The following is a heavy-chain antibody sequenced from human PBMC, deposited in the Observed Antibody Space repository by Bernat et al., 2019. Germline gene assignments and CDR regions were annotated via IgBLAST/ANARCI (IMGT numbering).Heavy chain of an antibody. CDR1: GFTFSSYG. CDR3: AKKEWGYSYGHSPPANSWFDP. D-gene: IGHD5-18*01. V-gene: IGHV3-30*18. J-gene: IGHJ5*02. Sequence: QVQLVESGGGVVQPGRSLRLSCAASGFTFSSYGMHWVRQAPGKGLEWVAVISYDGSNKYYADSVKGRFTISRDNSKNTLYLQMNSLRAEDTAVYYCAKKEWGYSYGHSPPANSWFDPWGQGTLVTVSS. CDR2: ISYDGSNK.